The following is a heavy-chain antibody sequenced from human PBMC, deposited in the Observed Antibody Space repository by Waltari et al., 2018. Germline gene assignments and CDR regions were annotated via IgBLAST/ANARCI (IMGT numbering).Heavy chain of an antibody. CDR3: AREGGSYLVDAFDI. J-gene: IGHJ3*02. CDR1: GYSISSGYY. V-gene: IGHV4-38-2*02. CDR2: IYHSGST. Sequence: QVQLQESGPGLVKPSETLSLTCAVSGYSISSGYYWGWIRQPPGKGLEWIGSIYHSGSTYYNPSLKSRVTISVDTSKNQFSLKLSSVTAADTAVYYCAREGGSYLVDAFDIWGQGTMVTVSS. D-gene: IGHD1-26*01.